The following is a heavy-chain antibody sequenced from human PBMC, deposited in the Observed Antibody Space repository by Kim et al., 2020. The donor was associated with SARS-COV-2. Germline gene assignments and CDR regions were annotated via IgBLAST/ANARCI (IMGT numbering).Heavy chain of an antibody. V-gene: IGHV3-23*01. J-gene: IGHJ4*02. CDR2: ISGSGGST. CDR1: GFTFSSYA. Sequence: GGSLRLSCAASGFTFSSYAMSWVRQAPGKGLEWVSAISGSGGSTYYADSVKGRFTISRDNSKNTLYLQMNSLRAEDTAVYYCAKVGLFGYCSSTSCQGDYWGQGTLVTVSS. D-gene: IGHD2-2*01. CDR3: AKVGLFGYCSSTSCQGDY.